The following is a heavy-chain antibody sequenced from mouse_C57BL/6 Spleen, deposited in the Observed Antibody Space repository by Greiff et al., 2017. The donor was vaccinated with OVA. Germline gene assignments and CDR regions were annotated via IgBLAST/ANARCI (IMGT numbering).Heavy chain of an antibody. J-gene: IGHJ2*01. Sequence: EVKLVESGAELVKPGASVKLSCTASGFNIKDYYMHWVKQRTEQGLEWIGRIDPEDGETKYAPKFQGKATITAATSSNTAYLQLSSLTSEDTAVYYCASHYYGSSYVDYWGQGTTLTVSS. D-gene: IGHD1-1*01. CDR3: ASHYYGSSYVDY. V-gene: IGHV14-2*01. CDR1: GFNIKDYY. CDR2: IDPEDGET.